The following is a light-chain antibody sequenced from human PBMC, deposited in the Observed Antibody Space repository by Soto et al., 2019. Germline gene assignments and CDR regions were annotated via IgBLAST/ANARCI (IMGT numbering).Light chain of an antibody. Sequence: DIQMTQSPSTLSASVGDRVTITCRASQSISSWLAWYQQKPGKDPKLLIYDASSLESGVPSRFSGSGSAKEFTLTISSLQPDDFATYYCQQYNSYSLYTFGQGTKLEIK. CDR3: QQYNSYSLYT. CDR2: DAS. CDR1: QSISSW. J-gene: IGKJ2*01. V-gene: IGKV1-5*01.